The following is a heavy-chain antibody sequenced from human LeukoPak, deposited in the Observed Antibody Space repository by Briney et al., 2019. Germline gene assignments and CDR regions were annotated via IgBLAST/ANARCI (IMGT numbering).Heavy chain of an antibody. CDR2: IYTSGST. CDR3: ARVRYYGSRGSFDY. D-gene: IGHD3-22*01. V-gene: IGHV4-4*07. Sequence: ASETLSLTCTVSGGSISSYYWSWIRQPAGKGLEWIGRIYTSGSTNYNPSLKSRVTMSVDTSKNQFSLKLSSVTAADTAVYYCARVRYYGSRGSFDYWGQGTLVTVSS. CDR1: GGSISSYY. J-gene: IGHJ4*02.